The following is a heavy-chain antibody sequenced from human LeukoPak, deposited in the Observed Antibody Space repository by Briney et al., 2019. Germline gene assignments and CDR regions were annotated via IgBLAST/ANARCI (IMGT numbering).Heavy chain of an antibody. CDR3: AKDERNWNYNLASQTYD. J-gene: IGHJ4*02. CDR1: GFTVSSNY. V-gene: IGHV3-66*01. D-gene: IGHD1-7*01. Sequence: GGSLRLSCAASGFTVSSNYMSWVHQAPGKGLEWVSVIYSGGSTYYADSVKGRFTISRDNSKNTLYLQMSSLRAEDTAVYYCAKDERNWNYNLASQTYDWGQGTLVTVSS. CDR2: IYSGGST.